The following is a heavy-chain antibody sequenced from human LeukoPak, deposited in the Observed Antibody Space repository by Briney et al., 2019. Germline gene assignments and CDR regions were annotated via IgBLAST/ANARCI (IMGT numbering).Heavy chain of an antibody. CDR2: ISSSSSYT. J-gene: IGHJ5*02. V-gene: IGHV3-11*06. CDR1: GFTFSDYY. D-gene: IGHD3-9*01. Sequence: GGSLRLSCAASGFTFSDYYMSWIRQAPGKGLEWVSYISSSSSYTNYADSVKGRFTISRDNSKNTLYLQVTGLRVDDTAMYYCARGGPTYNILTGYSSLDAWGQGTLVTVSS. CDR3: ARGGPTYNILTGYSSLDA.